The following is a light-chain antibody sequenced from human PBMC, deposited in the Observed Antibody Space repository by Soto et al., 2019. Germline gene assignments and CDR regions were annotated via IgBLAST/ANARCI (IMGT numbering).Light chain of an antibody. J-gene: IGKJ4*01. Sequence: AIQMTQSPSSLSASVGDRVTITCRASQDIKKDLGWYQQKPGKAPKLLIYVASSLQSGVPSRFSGSGFGTYFTLTISSLQPEDFATYYCLQDFNYPLTFGGGTKVEVK. CDR3: LQDFNYPLT. V-gene: IGKV1-6*01. CDR1: QDIKKD. CDR2: VAS.